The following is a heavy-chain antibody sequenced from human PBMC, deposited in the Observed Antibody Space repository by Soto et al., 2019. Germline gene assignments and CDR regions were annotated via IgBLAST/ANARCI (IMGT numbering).Heavy chain of an antibody. V-gene: IGHV1-18*01. D-gene: IGHD6-13*01. CDR2: ISAYNGNT. J-gene: IGHJ6*02. CDR1: GYTFTSYG. CDR3: ARSSRLAAAPPRDHYGMDV. Sequence: GGSVKVSCKASGYTFTSYGISWVRQAPGQGLEWMGWISAYNGNTNYAQKLQGRVTMTTDTSTSTAYMELRSLRSDDTAVYYCARSSRLAAAPPRDHYGMDVWGQGTTVTVSS.